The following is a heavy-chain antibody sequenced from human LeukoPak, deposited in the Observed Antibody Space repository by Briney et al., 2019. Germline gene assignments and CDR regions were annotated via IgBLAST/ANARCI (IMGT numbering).Heavy chain of an antibody. Sequence: SGTLSLTCAVSGGSISSSNWWSWVRQPPGKGLEWIGEIYHRGSTNYNPSLKSRVTISVDKSKNQFSLKLSSVTAADTAVYYCARDPYWAAAGQNWFDPWGQGTLVTVSS. V-gene: IGHV4-4*02. J-gene: IGHJ5*02. CDR3: ARDPYWAAAGQNWFDP. CDR2: IYHRGST. CDR1: GGSISSSNW. D-gene: IGHD6-13*01.